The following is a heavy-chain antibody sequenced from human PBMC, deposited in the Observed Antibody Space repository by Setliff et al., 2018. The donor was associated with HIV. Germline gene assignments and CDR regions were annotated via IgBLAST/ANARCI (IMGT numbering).Heavy chain of an antibody. CDR1: NYSISSGYY. Sequence: SETLSLTCAVSNYSISSGYYWGWIRQSPGKGLEWIGSIYYSGSTYYNPSLKSRVTISLDTSKNQFSLKLSSVTAADTAVYYCARDGSKADYGDYQGYWYFDLWGRGTLVTVLL. V-gene: IGHV4-38-2*02. CDR2: IYYSGST. D-gene: IGHD4-17*01. CDR3: ARDGSKADYGDYQGYWYFDL. J-gene: IGHJ2*01.